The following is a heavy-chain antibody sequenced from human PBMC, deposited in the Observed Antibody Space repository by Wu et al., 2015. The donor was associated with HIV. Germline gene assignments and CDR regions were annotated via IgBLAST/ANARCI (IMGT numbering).Heavy chain of an antibody. CDR1: GVGFSNYA. J-gene: IGHJ2*01. CDR3: AKVAPTRAGYFDL. CDR2: FIPISGVA. V-gene: IGHV1-69*05. Sequence: QVQLVQSGSEVKKPGSSVRVSCQASGVGFSNYAINWVRQVPGQGLEWMGDFIPISGVAYYAQKFQGRVTISTDDSTSTAFMEMRSLRFEDTAVYFCAKVAPTRAGYFDLWGRGTLVIVSS.